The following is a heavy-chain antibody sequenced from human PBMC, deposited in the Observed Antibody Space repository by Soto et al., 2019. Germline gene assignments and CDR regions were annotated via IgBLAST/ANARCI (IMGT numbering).Heavy chain of an antibody. V-gene: IGHV3-33*01. CDR2: IWYDGSNK. CDR1: GFTFSNHA. CDR3: ARDGQQLSPYAFDI. D-gene: IGHD6-13*01. J-gene: IGHJ3*02. Sequence: QVQLVESGGGVVQPGRSLRLSCAASGFTFSNHAMHWVRQAPGKGLEWVAQIWYDGSNKYYADSVKGRFTISRDNSKNTLYMQMSSLRVEDTAVYICARDGQQLSPYAFDIWGHGTTVTVSS.